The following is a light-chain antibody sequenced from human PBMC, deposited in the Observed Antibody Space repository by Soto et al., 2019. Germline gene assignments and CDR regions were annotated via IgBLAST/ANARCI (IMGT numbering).Light chain of an antibody. CDR1: QSVSSNY. J-gene: IGKJ3*01. CDR3: QHYGRSPST. Sequence: EIVMTQSPGTLSLSPGETATLSCRASQSVSSNYVAWFHQKPGQAPRLLIYGASSRATGVPDRFSASGSGTDFTLTISRLEPEDFAVYYCQHYGRSPSTFGPGTKVDIK. CDR2: GAS. V-gene: IGKV3-20*01.